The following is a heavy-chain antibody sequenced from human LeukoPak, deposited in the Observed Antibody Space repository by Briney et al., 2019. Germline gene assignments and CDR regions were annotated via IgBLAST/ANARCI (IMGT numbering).Heavy chain of an antibody. CDR3: ARALPDILTYNWFDP. CDR2: IIPIFGTA. D-gene: IGHD3-9*01. V-gene: IGHV1-69*01. CDR1: GGTFSSYA. Sequence: SVKVSCKASGGTFSSYAISWVRQAPGQGLEWMGGIIPIFGTANYAQKFRGRVTITADESTSTAYMELSSLRSEDTAVYYCARALPDILTYNWFDPWGQGTLVTVSS. J-gene: IGHJ5*02.